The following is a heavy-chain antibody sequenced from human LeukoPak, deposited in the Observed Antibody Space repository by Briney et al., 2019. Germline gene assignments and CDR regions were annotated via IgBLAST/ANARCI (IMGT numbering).Heavy chain of an antibody. D-gene: IGHD6-13*01. CDR1: GFTFTRYA. CDR3: AIGTAAAGTTHFDY. Sequence: GGSLRLSCEASGFTFTRYAMSWVRQTPGKGLEWVSIISASGGSTDYADSVKGQFTISRDNSKNTVYLQMNSLRADDTAVYYCAIGTAAAGTTHFDYWGQGTLVTVSS. V-gene: IGHV3-23*01. J-gene: IGHJ4*02. CDR2: ISASGGST.